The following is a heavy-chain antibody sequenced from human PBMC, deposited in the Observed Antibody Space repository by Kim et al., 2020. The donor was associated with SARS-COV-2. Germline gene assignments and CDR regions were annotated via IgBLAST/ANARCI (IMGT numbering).Heavy chain of an antibody. CDR2: IWYDGGNK. CDR3: ARGGYSSSWYGGTYVDY. Sequence: GGSLRLSCAASGFTFSSYGMHWVRQAPGKGLERVAVIWYDGGNKYYADSVKGLLTITRDNTKNTLYLQMKRLRAEDTAVYYCARGGYSSSWYGGTYVDYSGQGTLVTVSS. CDR1: GFTFSSYG. V-gene: IGHV3-33*01. D-gene: IGHD6-13*01. J-gene: IGHJ4*02.